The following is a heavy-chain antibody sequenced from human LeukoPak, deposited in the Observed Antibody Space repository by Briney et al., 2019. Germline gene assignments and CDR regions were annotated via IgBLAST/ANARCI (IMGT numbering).Heavy chain of an antibody. D-gene: IGHD6-13*01. V-gene: IGHV4-39*07. CDR2: IYHSGTI. CDR1: GGSISRSSDY. Sequence: KPSETLSLTCTVSGGSISRSSDYWGWIRQSPGKGLEWLASIYHSGTIYYNPSLKSRVTISVDTSKNQFSLKLTSVTAADTAVYYCARGLGRQQLVSPFDYWGQGTLVTVSS. J-gene: IGHJ4*02. CDR3: ARGLGRQQLVSPFDY.